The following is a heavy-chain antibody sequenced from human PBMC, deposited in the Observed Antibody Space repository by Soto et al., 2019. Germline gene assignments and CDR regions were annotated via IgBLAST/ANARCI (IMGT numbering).Heavy chain of an antibody. CDR1: GFSLSTTDMG. J-gene: IGHJ4*02. CDR3: AHSVVAGLGYYFDY. V-gene: IGHV2-5*02. CDR2: IYWDDDK. D-gene: IGHD6-19*01. Sequence: SGPTLVNPTQTLTLTCSFSGFSLSTTDMGVGWIRQPPGKALEWLALIYWDDDKRYSPSLKSRLTITKDTSKNQVVLTMTNMDPVDTATYYCAHSVVAGLGYYFDYWGQGTLVTVSS.